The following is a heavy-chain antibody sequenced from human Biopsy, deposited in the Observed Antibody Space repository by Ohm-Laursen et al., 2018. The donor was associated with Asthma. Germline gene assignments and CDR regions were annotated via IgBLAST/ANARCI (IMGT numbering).Heavy chain of an antibody. CDR3: AKGEWELLEANFDY. CDR2: ISWNSGSI. CDR1: GFTFDDYA. Sequence: SLRLSCSASGFTFDDYAMHWVRQAPGKGLEWVSGISWNSGSIGYADSVKGRFTISRDNAKNSLYLQMNSLRAEDTALYYCAKGEWELLEANFDYWGQGTLVTVAS. D-gene: IGHD1-26*01. J-gene: IGHJ4*02. V-gene: IGHV3-9*01.